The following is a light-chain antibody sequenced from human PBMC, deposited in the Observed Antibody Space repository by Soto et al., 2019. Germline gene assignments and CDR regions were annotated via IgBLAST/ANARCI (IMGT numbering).Light chain of an antibody. V-gene: IGKV3-11*01. CDR3: QQRNVWPPVT. Sequence: EIVLTQSPATLSLSPGERATLSCRASPSVINFLAWYQQKPGQAPRLLIYGTFNRATGIPARFSGSGSGTDFTLTISSLEPEDSAVYCCQQRNVWPPVTFGQGTRLEIK. CDR1: PSVINF. J-gene: IGKJ5*01. CDR2: GTF.